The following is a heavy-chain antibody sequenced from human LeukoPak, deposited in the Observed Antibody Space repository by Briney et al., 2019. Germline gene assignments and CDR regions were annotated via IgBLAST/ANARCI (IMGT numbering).Heavy chain of an antibody. D-gene: IGHD2-8*02. CDR3: ATYGVVSSATDY. V-gene: IGHV3-7*01. CDR1: GFTFSSYW. Sequence: GGSLRLSCATSGFTFSSYWMSWVRQAPGKGLEWVANIKEDGSEEYYVDSVKGQFTISRDNAKNSLCLQMNGLRVEDTAVYYCATYGVVSSATDYWGQGTLLTVSS. J-gene: IGHJ4*02. CDR2: IKEDGSEE.